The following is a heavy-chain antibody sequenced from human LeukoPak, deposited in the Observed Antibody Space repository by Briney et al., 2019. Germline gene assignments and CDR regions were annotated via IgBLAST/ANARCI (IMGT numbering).Heavy chain of an antibody. Sequence: SVKVSCKASGGTFSSYAISWVRQAPGQGLEWMGGIIPIFGTANYAQKFQGRVTITADESTSTAYMELSSLRSEDTAVYYCARVKDYDFWSGYSHYYYYMDVWGKGTTVTFSS. CDR3: ARVKDYDFWSGYSHYYYYMDV. D-gene: IGHD3-3*01. J-gene: IGHJ6*03. CDR2: IIPIFGTA. V-gene: IGHV1-69*01. CDR1: GGTFSSYA.